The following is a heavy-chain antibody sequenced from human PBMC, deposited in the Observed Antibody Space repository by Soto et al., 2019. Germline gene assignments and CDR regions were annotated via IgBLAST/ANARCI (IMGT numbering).Heavy chain of an antibody. Sequence: GESLKISCKGSGYSFSNYWIGWVRQMPGKGLEWMGIIYPGDSDTRYSPSFQGQVTISADKSISTAYLQWSSLKASGTAMYYCARLQAAAGDNDLTFDYWGQGTLVTVSS. CDR1: GYSFSNYW. CDR2: IYPGDSDT. V-gene: IGHV5-51*01. CDR3: ARLQAAAGDNDLTFDY. J-gene: IGHJ4*02. D-gene: IGHD6-13*01.